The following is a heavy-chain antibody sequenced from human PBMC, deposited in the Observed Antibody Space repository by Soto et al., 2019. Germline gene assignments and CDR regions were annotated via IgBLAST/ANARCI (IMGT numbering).Heavy chain of an antibody. J-gene: IGHJ6*02. CDR2: ISGSGGST. D-gene: IGHD3-10*01. CDR3: ARDLITIPAQYGMDV. Sequence: GGSLRLSCAASGFTFSSYAMSWVRQAPGKGLEWVSAISGSGGSTYYADSVKGRFTISRDNSKNTLYLQMNSLRAEDTAVYYCARDLITIPAQYGMDVWGQGTTVTVSS. V-gene: IGHV3-23*01. CDR1: GFTFSSYA.